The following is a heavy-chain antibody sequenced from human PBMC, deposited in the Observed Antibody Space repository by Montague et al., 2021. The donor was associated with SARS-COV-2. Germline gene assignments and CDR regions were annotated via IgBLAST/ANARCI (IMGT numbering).Heavy chain of an antibody. J-gene: IGHJ4*02. CDR2: VNHSGNT. D-gene: IGHD4-17*01. Sequence: SETLSLTCTALGGSFSNYYWSWIRQPPGKGLEWIGEVNHSGNTNYNPSLKSRVTISVEKSKNELSLKMSSATAADTAVYYCANALRHGDYVFDSWGQGTLVTVSS. CDR1: GGSFSNYY. V-gene: IGHV4-34*01. CDR3: ANALRHGDYVFDS.